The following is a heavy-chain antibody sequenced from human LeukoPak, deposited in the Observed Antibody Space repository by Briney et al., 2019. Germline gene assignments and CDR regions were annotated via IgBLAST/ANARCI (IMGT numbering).Heavy chain of an antibody. Sequence: GGSLRPSCAASGFTFSSYAMSWVRQAPGKGLEWVSAISGTGGRTYYADSVKGRFTISRDNSKNTLYLQMNSLRAEDTAVYYCAGPAGYFDYWGQRTLVTVSS. CDR3: AGPAGYFDY. D-gene: IGHD6-13*01. CDR1: GFTFSSYA. J-gene: IGHJ4*02. CDR2: ISGTGGRT. V-gene: IGHV3-23*01.